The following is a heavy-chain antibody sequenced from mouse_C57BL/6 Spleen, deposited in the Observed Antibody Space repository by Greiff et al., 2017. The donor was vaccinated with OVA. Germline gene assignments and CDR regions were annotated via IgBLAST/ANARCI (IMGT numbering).Heavy chain of an antibody. Sequence: VQLQQSGPELVKPGASVKISCKASGYSFTDYNMNWVKQSNGKSLEWIGVINPNYGTTSYNQKFKGKATLTVDQSSSTAYLQLNSLTSEDSAVYYCARSRFIQEDGYCDVWGTGTTGTVSS. J-gene: IGHJ1*03. D-gene: IGHD1-2*01. V-gene: IGHV1-39*01. CDR2: INPNYGTT. CDR3: ARSRFIQEDGYCDV. CDR1: GYSFTDYN.